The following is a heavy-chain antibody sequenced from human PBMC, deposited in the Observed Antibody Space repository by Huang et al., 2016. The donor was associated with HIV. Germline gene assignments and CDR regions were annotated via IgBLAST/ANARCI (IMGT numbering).Heavy chain of an antibody. CDR2: FIPVFGKA. CDR1: GGTFSAYA. J-gene: IGHJ4*02. D-gene: IGHD5-12*01. V-gene: IGHV1-69*01. Sequence: QVQLVQSGAEVKKPGSSVRVSCKASGGTFSAYAVNWVRQAPGQGLEWMGGFIPVFGKANYAQKFQGRVTITADESTNKGYMELKSLRPDDTAVYYCARGWLRTAYFDSWGQGTLVTVSS. CDR3: ARGWLRTAYFDS.